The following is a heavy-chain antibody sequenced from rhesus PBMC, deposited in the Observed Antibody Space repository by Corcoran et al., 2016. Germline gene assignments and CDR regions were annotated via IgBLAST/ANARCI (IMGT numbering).Heavy chain of an antibody. CDR2: MYGSVSRT. D-gene: IGHD5-12*01. CDR1: GGSIRSSY. CDR3: ASVGGDSYRPLDD. V-gene: IGHV4-169*02. J-gene: IGHJ4*01. Sequence: QLQLQESGPGLVKPSETLSVTCAVYGGSIRSSYWSWIRQAPGTGREWIGYMYGSVSRTNYNPSVKSRVTLSVDTSKNQLSLKLSSVTDVDTAVYYCASVGGDSYRPLDDWGKGVLVTVSS.